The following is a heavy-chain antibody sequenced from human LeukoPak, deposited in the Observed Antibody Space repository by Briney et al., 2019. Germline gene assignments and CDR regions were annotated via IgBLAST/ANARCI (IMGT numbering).Heavy chain of an antibody. J-gene: IGHJ6*02. CDR3: ARDLLKDFGVVIIRRYYYGMDV. V-gene: IGHV3-30-3*01. CDR1: GFTFSSYA. D-gene: IGHD3-3*01. Sequence: GGSLRLSCAASGFTFSSYAMHWVRQAPGQGLEWVAVISYDGSNKYYADSVKGRFTISRDNSKNTLYLQMNSLRAEDTAVYYCARDLLKDFGVVIIRRYYYGMDVWGQGTTVTVSS. CDR2: ISYDGSNK.